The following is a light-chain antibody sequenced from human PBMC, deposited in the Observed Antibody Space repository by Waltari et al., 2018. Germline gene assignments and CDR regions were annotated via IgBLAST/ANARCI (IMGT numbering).Light chain of an antibody. CDR3: SSYAGSNGVL. J-gene: IGLJ2*01. CDR2: EVI. V-gene: IGLV2-8*01. Sequence: QSALTQPPSASGSPGQSVTISCSGTSSDIGAYNYVSWYQQHPGKAPKLMIYEVIKRPSRVRPRFSGSKSGNTASLTVSELQAEDEADYYCSSYAGSNGVLFGGGTKVTVL. CDR1: SSDIGAYNY.